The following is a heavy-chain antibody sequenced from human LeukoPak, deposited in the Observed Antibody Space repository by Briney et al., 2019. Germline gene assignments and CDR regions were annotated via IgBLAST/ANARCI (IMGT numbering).Heavy chain of an antibody. D-gene: IGHD3-10*01. V-gene: IGHV4-34*01. CDR3: ARRPPVYYSGSETYYNGGFDY. CDR1: GGSFSGYY. Sequence: SETLSLTCAVYGGSFSGYYWSWIRQPPGKGLEWIGEINHSGSTNYSPSLKSRVTISVDTSKNQFSLRLSSVTAADTAVYYCARRPPVYYSGSETYYNGGFDYWGQGTLVTVSS. J-gene: IGHJ4*02. CDR2: INHSGST.